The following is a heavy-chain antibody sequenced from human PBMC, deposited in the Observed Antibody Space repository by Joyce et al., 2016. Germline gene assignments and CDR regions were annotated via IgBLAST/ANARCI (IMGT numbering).Heavy chain of an antibody. J-gene: IGHJ4*02. Sequence: QVQLVESGGGVAQPGRSLSLSCAASGFTFNRYAMQWVRQTPGRGREWVAVISPDGSKKFYSDSGKDRFIISRDNSNKMVFVQMNSLRVEDTGVYYCARSPSNSWHTFDSWGQGTLVSVSS. D-gene: IGHD2-2*01. CDR1: GFTFNRYA. CDR2: ISPDGSKK. V-gene: IGHV3-30-3*01. CDR3: ARSPSNSWHTFDS.